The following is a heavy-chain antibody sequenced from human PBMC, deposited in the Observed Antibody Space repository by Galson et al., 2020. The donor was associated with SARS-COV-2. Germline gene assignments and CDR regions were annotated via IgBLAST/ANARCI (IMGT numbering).Heavy chain of an antibody. CDR3: ARGHVLIEVFITPPSDY. J-gene: IGHJ4*02. D-gene: IGHD3-22*01. V-gene: IGHV3-30-3*01. Sequence: GGSLRLSCAASGFTFTNHAMHWVRQAPGKGLEWVAVISNNGDDKYYADSVKGRFTISRDNSKDMVFLQTNSLRPEDTAVYYCARGHVLIEVFITPPSDYWGQGTLVTVSS. CDR1: GFTFTNHA. CDR2: ISNNGDDK.